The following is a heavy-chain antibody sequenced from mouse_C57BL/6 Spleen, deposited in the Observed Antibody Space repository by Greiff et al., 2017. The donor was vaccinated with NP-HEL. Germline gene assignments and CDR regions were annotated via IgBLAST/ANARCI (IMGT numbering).Heavy chain of an antibody. V-gene: IGHV1-50*01. CDR1: GYTFTSYW. Sequence: VQLQQPGAELVKPGASVKLSCKASGYTFTSYWMQWVNQRPGQGLEWIGEIDPSDSYTNYNQKFKGKATLTVDTSSSTAYMQLSSLTSEDSAVYYCERGYGSSCDYWGQGTTLTVSS. CDR2: IDPSDSYT. CDR3: ERGYGSSCDY. J-gene: IGHJ2*01. D-gene: IGHD1-1*01.